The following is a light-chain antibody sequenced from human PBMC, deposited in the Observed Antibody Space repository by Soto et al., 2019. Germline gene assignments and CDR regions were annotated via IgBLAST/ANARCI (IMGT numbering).Light chain of an antibody. CDR1: SSDVGGAYNY. J-gene: IGLJ1*01. CDR2: DVN. Sequence: QPVLTQPASVSGSPGQSISISCTGTSSDVGGAYNYVSWYQHHPDKAPKLVIFDVNNRPSGVSNRFSGSKSGNTASLTISGLQAEDEADYYCCSYTSTSTYVFGTGTKVTVL. V-gene: IGLV2-14*03. CDR3: CSYTSTSTYV.